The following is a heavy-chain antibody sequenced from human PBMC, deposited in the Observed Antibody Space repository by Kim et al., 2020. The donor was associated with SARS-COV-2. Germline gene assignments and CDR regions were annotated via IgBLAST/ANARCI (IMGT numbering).Heavy chain of an antibody. D-gene: IGHD6-13*01. V-gene: IGHV3-9*01. CDR2: ISWNSGSI. CDR1: GFTFDDYA. Sequence: GGSLRLSCAASGFTFDDYAMHWVRQAPGKGLEWVSGISWNSGSIGYADSVKGRFTISRDNAKNSLYLQMNSLRAEDTALYYCAKDLSGWQQLVNSYFDYWGQGTLVTVSS. CDR3: AKDLSGWQQLVNSYFDY. J-gene: IGHJ4*02.